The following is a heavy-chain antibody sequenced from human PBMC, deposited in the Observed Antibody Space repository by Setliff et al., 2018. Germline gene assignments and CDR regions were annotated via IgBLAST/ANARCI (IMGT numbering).Heavy chain of an antibody. J-gene: IGHJ4*02. Sequence: GGSLRLSCAASGFTLTADGLHWVRQAPGKGLEWVGFIRSKAYGGTTEYAASVKGRFTISRDDSKSIAYLQMNSLKTEVTAVYYCTRGSRDYWGQGTLVTVSS. CDR2: IRSKAYGGTT. V-gene: IGHV3-49*04. CDR1: GFTLTADG. CDR3: TRGSRDY.